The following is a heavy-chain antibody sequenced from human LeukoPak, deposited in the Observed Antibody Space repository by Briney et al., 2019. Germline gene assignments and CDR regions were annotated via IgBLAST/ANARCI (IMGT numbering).Heavy chain of an antibody. CDR1: GGSVTSGGYY. Sequence: SQTLSLTCTVSGGSVTSGGYYWSWIRQPPGQSLEWIGYIYYSGSTYSNPSLKSRVTISIDTSKNQFSLKLSSVTAADTAVYYCARDRGSGWYNFDYWGQGTLVTVSS. CDR2: IYYSGST. J-gene: IGHJ4*02. CDR3: ARDRGSGWYNFDY. D-gene: IGHD6-19*01. V-gene: IGHV4-31*03.